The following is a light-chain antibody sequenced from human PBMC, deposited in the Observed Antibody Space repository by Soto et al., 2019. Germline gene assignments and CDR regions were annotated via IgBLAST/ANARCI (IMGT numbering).Light chain of an antibody. Sequence: EIVMTQSPPTLSVSPGQRANFSCRASQSVSSNLAWYQQKPGQAPRLLIYGASTRATGIPARFSGSGSGTEFTLTISSLQSEDFAVYYCQQYNNWPPPFGQGTKVDIK. J-gene: IGKJ1*01. CDR1: QSVSSN. CDR3: QQYNNWPPP. CDR2: GAS. V-gene: IGKV3-15*01.